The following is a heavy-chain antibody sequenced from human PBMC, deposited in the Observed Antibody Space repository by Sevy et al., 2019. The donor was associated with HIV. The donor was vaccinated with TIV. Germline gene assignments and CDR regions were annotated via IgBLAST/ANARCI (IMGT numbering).Heavy chain of an antibody. Sequence: ASVKVSCKASGGTFSSYAISWVRQAPGQGLEWMGGIIPIFGTANYAQKFQGRVTITAIESTSTAYMELSSLRSEDTAVNYCARSRGIAARGFFDYWGQGTLVTVSS. CDR2: IIPIFGTA. CDR3: ARSRGIAARGFFDY. J-gene: IGHJ4*02. CDR1: GGTFSSYA. V-gene: IGHV1-69*13. D-gene: IGHD6-6*01.